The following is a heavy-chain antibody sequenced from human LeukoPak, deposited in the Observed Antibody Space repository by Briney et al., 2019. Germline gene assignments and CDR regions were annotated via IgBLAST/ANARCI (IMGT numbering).Heavy chain of an antibody. CDR1: GFTFSDYY. CDR2: ISSSGSTI. CDR3: ARDYYSNYVGSLDY. D-gene: IGHD4-11*01. J-gene: IGHJ4*02. V-gene: IGHV3-11*01. Sequence: PGGSLRLSCAAPGFTFSDYYMSWIRQAPGKGLEWVSYISSSGSTIYYADSVKGRFTISRDNAKNSLYLQMNSLRAEDTAVYYCARDYYSNYVGSLDYWGQGTLVTVSS.